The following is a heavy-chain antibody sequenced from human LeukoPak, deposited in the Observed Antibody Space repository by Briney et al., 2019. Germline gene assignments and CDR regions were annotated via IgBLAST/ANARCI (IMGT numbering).Heavy chain of an antibody. CDR2: INHSGST. J-gene: IGHJ6*02. CDR1: GGSFSGYY. CDR3: ARTTDHYYGMDV. V-gene: IGHV4-34*01. Sequence: SETLSLTCAVYGGSFSGYYWSWIRQPPGKGLEWIGEINHSGSTNYNPSLKSRVTISVDTSKNQFSLKLSSVTAADTAVYYCARTTDHYYGMDVWGQGTTVTVSS.